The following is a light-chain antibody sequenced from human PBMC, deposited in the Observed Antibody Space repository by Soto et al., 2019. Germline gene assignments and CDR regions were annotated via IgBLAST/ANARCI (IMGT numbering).Light chain of an antibody. CDR1: SSDV. CDR3: CSSAGGFTWV. V-gene: IGLV2-11*01. Sequence: QSVLTQHRSVSGSPGQSVTISCTGTSSDVVSWYQQHPGKAPKLIIYYVSQRPSGVPDRFSGSKSGNTASLTISGLQAEDEADYYCCSSAGGFTWVFGGGTKLTVL. CDR2: YVS. J-gene: IGLJ3*02.